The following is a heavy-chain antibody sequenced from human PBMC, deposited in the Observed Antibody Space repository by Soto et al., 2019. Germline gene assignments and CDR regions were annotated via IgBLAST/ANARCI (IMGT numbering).Heavy chain of an antibody. CDR3: ARDLPPYCRGDCNFDF. J-gene: IGHJ4*02. CDR1: GFIFSRYG. D-gene: IGHD2-21*02. V-gene: IGHV3-30*03. CDR2: ISYDGGER. Sequence: GGSLRLSCGGSGFIFSRYGMHWVRQAPGKGLEWVTGISYDGGERFYADSVKGRFTISRDNSKNRLDLQMSSLRPEDTAVYYCARDLPPYCRGDCNFDFWGQGTLVTVSS.